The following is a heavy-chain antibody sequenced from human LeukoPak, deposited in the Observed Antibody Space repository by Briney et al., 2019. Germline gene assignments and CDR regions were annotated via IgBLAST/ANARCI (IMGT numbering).Heavy chain of an antibody. CDR1: GFTFSSYG. Sequence: GGTLRLSCAASGFTFSSYGMSWVRQAPGKGLEWVSSISSSSSYIYYADSVKGRFTISRDNAKNSLYLQMNSLRAEDTAVYYCARVLRGRGLRLGFDYWGQGTLVTVSS. V-gene: IGHV3-21*01. CDR2: ISSSSSYI. CDR3: ARVLRGRGLRLGFDY. J-gene: IGHJ4*02. D-gene: IGHD3-16*01.